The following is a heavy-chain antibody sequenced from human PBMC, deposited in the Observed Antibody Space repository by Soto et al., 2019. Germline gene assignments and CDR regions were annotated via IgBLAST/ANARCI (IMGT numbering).Heavy chain of an antibody. V-gene: IGHV1-24*01. CDR1: GYTLTELS. CDR3: ATFLTRTYYDILTGYYNLYYFDY. Sequence: ASVKVSCKVSGYTLTELSMHWVRQAPGKGLEWMGGFDPEDGETIYAQKFQGRVTMTEDTSTDTAYMELSSLRSEDTAVYYCATFLTRTYYDILTGYYNLYYFDYWGQGTLVTVSS. J-gene: IGHJ4*02. D-gene: IGHD3-9*01. CDR2: FDPEDGET.